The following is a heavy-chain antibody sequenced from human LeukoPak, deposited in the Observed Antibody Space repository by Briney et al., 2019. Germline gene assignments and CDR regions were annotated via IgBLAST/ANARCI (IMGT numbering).Heavy chain of an antibody. J-gene: IGHJ4*02. V-gene: IGHV3-21*01. D-gene: IGHD3-3*01. CDR2: ISSSSSYI. CDR3: AKVARDLYDFWSGLPSREGRTNDEY. CDR1: GFTFSSYS. Sequence: PGGSLRLSCAASGFTFSSYSMNWVRQAPGKGLEWVSSISSSSSYIYYADSVKGRFTISRDNAKNTLYLQMNSLRAEDTAVYYCAKVARDLYDFWSGLPSREGRTNDEYWGQGTLVTVSS.